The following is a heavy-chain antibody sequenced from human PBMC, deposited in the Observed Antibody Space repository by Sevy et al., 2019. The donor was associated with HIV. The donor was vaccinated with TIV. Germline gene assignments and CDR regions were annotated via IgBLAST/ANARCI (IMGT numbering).Heavy chain of an antibody. D-gene: IGHD4-17*01. V-gene: IGHV3-48*01. CDR3: ARDEQTYGDYDYFDY. CDR2: ISSSSSSI. CDR1: GFTFTTYT. Sequence: GGSLRLSCTASGFTFTTYTMNWVRQAPGKGLEWVAYISSSSSSIFYADSVKGRFTISRDNAKNSLYLQMNDLRAEDTAVYYCARDEQTYGDYDYFDYWGQGTLVTVFS. J-gene: IGHJ4*02.